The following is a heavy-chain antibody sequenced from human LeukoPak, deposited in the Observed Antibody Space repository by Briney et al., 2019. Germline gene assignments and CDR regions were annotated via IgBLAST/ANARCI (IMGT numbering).Heavy chain of an antibody. CDR1: GYTFITYY. J-gene: IGHJ5*02. D-gene: IGHD4-11*01. Sequence: GASVKVSCKASGYTFITYYIRWVRQAPGQGLEWMGIINPSAGSTTYAQKFQGRVSMTRDTSTNTVYMELSSLRSEDTAVYYCARQRDSNWFDPWGQGTLVTVSS. CDR3: ARQRDSNWFDP. CDR2: INPSAGST. V-gene: IGHV1-46*01.